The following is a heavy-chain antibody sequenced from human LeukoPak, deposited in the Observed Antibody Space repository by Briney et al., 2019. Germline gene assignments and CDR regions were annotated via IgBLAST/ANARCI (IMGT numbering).Heavy chain of an antibody. V-gene: IGHV4-59*01. CDR2: IYYSGST. CDR3: ARAPAAPYGMDV. J-gene: IGHJ6*02. CDR1: GGSISSYY. Sequence: SETLSLTCTVSGGSISSYYRSWVRQPPGKGLEWIGYIYYSGSTNYKPYLKRGDIISVDTTKNQFSLKLSSVTAADTAVYYCARAPAAPYGMDVWGQGTTVTVSS.